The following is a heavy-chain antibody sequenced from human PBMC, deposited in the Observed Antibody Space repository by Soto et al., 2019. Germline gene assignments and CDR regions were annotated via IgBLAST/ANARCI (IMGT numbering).Heavy chain of an antibody. CDR3: AKDRYGDYS. J-gene: IGHJ4*02. CDR2: IKQDGSEK. V-gene: IGHV3-7*03. CDR1: GFTFSSYW. Sequence: GGSLRLSCAASGFTFSSYWMSWVRQAPGKGLEWVANIKQDGSEKYYVDSVKGRFTISRDNAKNSLYLQMNSLRAEDTAIYYCAKDRYGDYSWGQGTLVTAPQ. D-gene: IGHD4-17*01.